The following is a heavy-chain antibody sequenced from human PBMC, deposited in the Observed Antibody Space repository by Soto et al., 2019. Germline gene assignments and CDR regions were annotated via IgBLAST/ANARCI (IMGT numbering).Heavy chain of an antibody. V-gene: IGHV3-30-3*01. CDR3: ARDNSATVTTDYFDY. J-gene: IGHJ4*02. Sequence: QVQLVESGGGVVQPGRSLRLSCAASGFTFSSYAMHWVRQAPGKGLEWVAVISYDGSNKYYADSVKGRFTISRDNSKNTLYLQMNSLRAEDTAVYYCARDNSATVTTDYFDYWGQGTLVTVSS. D-gene: IGHD4-17*01. CDR2: ISYDGSNK. CDR1: GFTFSSYA.